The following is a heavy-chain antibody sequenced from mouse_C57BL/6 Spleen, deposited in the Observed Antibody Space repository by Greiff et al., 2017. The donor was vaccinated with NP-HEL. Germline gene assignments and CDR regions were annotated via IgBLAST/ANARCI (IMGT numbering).Heavy chain of an antibody. CDR1: GYSITSGYY. J-gene: IGHJ2*01. D-gene: IGHD2-3*01. Sequence: EVKLLESGPGLVKPSQSLSLTCSVTGYSITSGYYWNWIRQFPGTKLEWMGYISYDGSNNYNPSLKNRISITRDTSKNQFFLKLNSVTTEDTATYYCARGDDGPLDYWGQGTTLTVSS. CDR3: ARGDDGPLDY. V-gene: IGHV3-6*01. CDR2: ISYDGSN.